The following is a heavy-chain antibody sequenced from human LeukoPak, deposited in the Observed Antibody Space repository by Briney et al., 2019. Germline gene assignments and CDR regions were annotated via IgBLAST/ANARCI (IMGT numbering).Heavy chain of an antibody. D-gene: IGHD3-9*01. Sequence: GESLRLSCAASGFTFSSYEMNWVRQAPGKGLEWVSYISSSGSTIYYADSVKGRFTISRDNAKNSLYLQMNSLRAEDTAVYYCARDPPYYDILTGYFGYWGQGTLVTVSS. CDR3: ARDPPYYDILTGYFGY. J-gene: IGHJ4*02. V-gene: IGHV3-48*03. CDR2: ISSSGSTI. CDR1: GFTFSSYE.